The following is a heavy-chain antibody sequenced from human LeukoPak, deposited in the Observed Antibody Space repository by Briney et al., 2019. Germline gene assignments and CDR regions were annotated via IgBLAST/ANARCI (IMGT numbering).Heavy chain of an antibody. Sequence: SETLSLTCSVSSGSISSFSWSWVRQPPGKGLECIGYIDHGGGTKYNPSLKSRVTMSVDTSKNQFSLKLSSVTAADTAVYYCARGEVYDAFDIWGQGTMVTVSS. V-gene: IGHV4-59*12. D-gene: IGHD6-6*01. CDR1: SGSISSFS. CDR3: ARGEVYDAFDI. CDR2: IDHGGGT. J-gene: IGHJ3*02.